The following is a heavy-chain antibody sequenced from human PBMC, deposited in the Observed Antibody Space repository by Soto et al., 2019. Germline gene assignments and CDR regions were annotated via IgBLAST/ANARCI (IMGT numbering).Heavy chain of an antibody. CDR2: FIPVYRTL. V-gene: IGHV1-69*13. D-gene: IGHD3-3*01. CDR3: ATGVIWIGYFTVDS. J-gene: IGHJ4*02. CDR1: GGSFGNSA. Sequence: SVKVSCKXSGGSFGNSAINWVRQTPGQGLEWLGGFIPVYRTLNYAQKFQGRVTITADESTGTAYMTLSSLASNDTAVYYCATGVIWIGYFTVDSWGQGTRVTVSS.